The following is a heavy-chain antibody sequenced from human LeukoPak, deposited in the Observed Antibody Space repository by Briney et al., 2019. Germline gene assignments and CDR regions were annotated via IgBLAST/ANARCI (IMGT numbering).Heavy chain of an antibody. D-gene: IGHD3-22*01. Sequence: PSETLSLTCTVSGGSISSYYWSWIRQPPGRGLEWIGSIYYSGSTYYNPSLKSRVTISVDTSKNQFSLKLSSVTAADTAVYYCMYDSPETWFDPWGQGTLVTVSS. CDR1: GGSISSYY. CDR2: IYYSGST. CDR3: MYDSPETWFDP. V-gene: IGHV4-59*05. J-gene: IGHJ5*02.